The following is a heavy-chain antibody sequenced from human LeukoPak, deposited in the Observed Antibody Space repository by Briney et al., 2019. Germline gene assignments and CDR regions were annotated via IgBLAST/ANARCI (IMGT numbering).Heavy chain of an antibody. CDR3: AKGRGPGGIARHYFDY. Sequence: GGSLRLSCAASRFTFRDYAMNWVRQAPGKGLEGVSSISGSSGNTYYIDYVKGRFTISRDNSKSTLYLQMNSLRAEDTAVYYCAKGRGPGGIARHYFDYWGQGTLVIVSS. V-gene: IGHV3-23*01. CDR1: RFTFRDYA. D-gene: IGHD2-21*01. CDR2: ISGSSGNT. J-gene: IGHJ4*02.